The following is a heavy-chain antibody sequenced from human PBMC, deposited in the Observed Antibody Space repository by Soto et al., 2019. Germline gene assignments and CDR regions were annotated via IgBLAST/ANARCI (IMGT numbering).Heavy chain of an antibody. CDR1: GFTFSDHY. Sequence: EVQLVESGGGLVQPGGSLRLSCAASGFTFSDHYMDWVRQAPGKGLEWVGRTRNRANSYNTEYAASVKGRFTISRDDSKNSLYLQMNSVKTEDTAVYYGASSLGYSCSGGCVHYFIDYCGELTMVTVSS. CDR3: ASSLGYSCSGGCVHYFIDY. V-gene: IGHV3-72*01. CDR2: TRNRANSYNT. J-gene: IGHJ4*02. D-gene: IGHD2-2*01.